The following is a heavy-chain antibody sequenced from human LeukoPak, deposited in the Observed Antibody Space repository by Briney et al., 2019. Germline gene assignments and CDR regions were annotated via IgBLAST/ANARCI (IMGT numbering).Heavy chain of an antibody. V-gene: IGHV6-1*01. Sequence: SQTLSLTCAIFGDSVSSRSAAWNWVRQSPSRGLEWLGRTYYRAKWYNDYAVSVKSRITVNPDTSKNQFSLHLNSVTPEDTAVYYCARARGDSSGYWDYWGQGTLVTVSS. CDR2: TYYRAKWYN. CDR1: GDSVSSRSAA. CDR3: ARARGDSSGYWDY. D-gene: IGHD3-22*01. J-gene: IGHJ4*02.